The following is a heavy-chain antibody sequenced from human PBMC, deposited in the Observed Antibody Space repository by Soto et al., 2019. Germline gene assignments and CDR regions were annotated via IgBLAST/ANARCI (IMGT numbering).Heavy chain of an antibody. CDR2: IYWDDDK. V-gene: IGHV2-5*02. CDR3: SYGDHRDIHSVPTGRATDL. D-gene: IGHD5-12*01. Sequence: WIRQATGKAVEWIALIYWDDDKRYSPSLKSRLTITKDTSKNQVVLTMTNMDPVDTASYYCSYGDHRDIHSVPTGRATDL. J-gene: IGHJ2*01.